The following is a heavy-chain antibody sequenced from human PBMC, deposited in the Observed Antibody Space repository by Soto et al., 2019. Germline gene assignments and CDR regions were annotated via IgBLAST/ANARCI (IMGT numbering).Heavy chain of an antibody. D-gene: IGHD3-10*01. CDR2: IIPILGIA. V-gene: IGHV1-69*02. CDR1: GGTFSSYT. Sequence: QVQLVQSGAEVKKPGSSVKVSCKASGGTFSSYTISWVRQAPGQGLEWMGRIIPILGIANYAQKFQGRVTITADKSTSTAYMELSSLRSEDTAVYYCATNRGDYYGSGSYYADDAFDIWGQGTMVTVSS. CDR3: ATNRGDYYGSGSYYADDAFDI. J-gene: IGHJ3*02.